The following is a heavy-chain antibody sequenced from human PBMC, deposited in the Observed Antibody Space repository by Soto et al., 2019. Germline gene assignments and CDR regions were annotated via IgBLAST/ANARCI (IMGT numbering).Heavy chain of an antibody. D-gene: IGHD1-26*01. CDR1: GGSVSSGSYY. J-gene: IGHJ5*02. Sequence: QVQLQESGPGLVKPSETLSLTCTVSGGSVSSGSYYWSWIRQPPGKGLEWIGYIYYSGSTTYNPSRWWRVSISVYTSWDQLALSLSSGTAADTVVYYWAIQPGGWDLGDDWFYPCGQGTLVTVSS. CDR2: IYYSGST. CDR3: AIQPGGWDLGDDWFYP. V-gene: IGHV4-61*01.